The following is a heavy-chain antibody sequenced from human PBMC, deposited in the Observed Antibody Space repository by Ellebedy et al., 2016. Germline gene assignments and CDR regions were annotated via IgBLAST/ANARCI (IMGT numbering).Heavy chain of an antibody. CDR2: IKNDESEK. Sequence: GGSLRLSCAASGFTFSNYWMGWVRQAPGQGLEWVANIKNDESEKYFVDSVKGRFIISRDNAKNSVYLQMSSLRAEDPAVYYCARYGLSGTFDYWGQGTPVTVSS. D-gene: IGHD3-10*01. V-gene: IGHV3-7*03. J-gene: IGHJ4*02. CDR1: GFTFSNYW. CDR3: ARYGLSGTFDY.